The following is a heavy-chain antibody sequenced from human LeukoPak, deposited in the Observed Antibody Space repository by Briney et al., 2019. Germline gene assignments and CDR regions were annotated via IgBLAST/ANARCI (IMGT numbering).Heavy chain of an antibody. CDR2: INRSGST. V-gene: IGHV4-34*01. CDR3: ARDKYGAGGRKRNWFDP. CDR1: GGSFSGYY. D-gene: IGHD3-16*01. Sequence: SETLSLTCAVYGGSFSGYYWSWIRQPPGKGLEWIGEINRSGSTNYNPSLKSRVTISIDTSKNQFSLKLSSVTAADTAVYYCARDKYGAGGRKRNWFDPWGQGTLVTVSS. J-gene: IGHJ5*02.